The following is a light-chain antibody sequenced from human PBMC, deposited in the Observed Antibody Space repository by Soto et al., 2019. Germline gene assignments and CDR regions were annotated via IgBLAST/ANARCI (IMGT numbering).Light chain of an antibody. J-gene: IGKJ4*01. Sequence: EIVLTQSPGTLSLSPGERATLSCRASQSVSSSYLAWYQQKPGQAPRLLIYGASRRATGIPDRFSGSGSGTDFTLTISILEPEDIAVYYCQHYGNSPLTFGGGTKVEIK. CDR2: GAS. CDR3: QHYGNSPLT. V-gene: IGKV3-20*01. CDR1: QSVSSSY.